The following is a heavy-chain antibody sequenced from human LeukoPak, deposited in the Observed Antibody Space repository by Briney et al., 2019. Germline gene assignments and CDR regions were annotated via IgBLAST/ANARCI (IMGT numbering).Heavy chain of an antibody. D-gene: IGHD3-10*01. V-gene: IGHV3-21*06. CDR2: ITSSSAYI. J-gene: IGHJ4*02. Sequence: PGGSLRLSCAASGFTFSTYSMNWVRQAPGKGLEWVSTITSSSAYIYYADSVKGRFTISSDNAKNSLYLQMNSLRAEDTAVYYCARDLFGSGSFYGFWGQGTLVTVSS. CDR1: GFTFSTYS. CDR3: ARDLFGSGSFYGF.